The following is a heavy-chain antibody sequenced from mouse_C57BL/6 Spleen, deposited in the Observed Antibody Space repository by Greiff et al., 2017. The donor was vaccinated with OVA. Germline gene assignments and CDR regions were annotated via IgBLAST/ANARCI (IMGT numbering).Heavy chain of an antibody. CDR3: ARDRTQVYFDY. J-gene: IGHJ2*01. V-gene: IGHV3-6*01. Sequence: EVHLVESGPGLVKPSQSLSLTCSVTGYSITSGYYWNWIRQFPGNKLEWMGYISYDGSNNYNPSLKNRISITRDTSKNQFFLKLNSVTTEDTATYYCARDRTQVYFDYWGQGTTLTVSS. CDR2: ISYDGSN. CDR1: GYSITSGYY.